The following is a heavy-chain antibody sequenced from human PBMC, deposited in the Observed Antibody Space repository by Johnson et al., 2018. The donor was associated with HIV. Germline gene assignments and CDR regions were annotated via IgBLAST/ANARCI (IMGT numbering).Heavy chain of an antibody. J-gene: IGHJ3*02. CDR2: IYSGGST. V-gene: IGHV3-66*01. CDR1: GFTVSSNY. D-gene: IGHD1-26*01. Sequence: VQLVESGGGLVQPGGSLRLSCAASGFTVSSNYMSWVRQAPGKGLEWVSVIYSGGSTYYADSVKGRLTISRDNSKNTLYLQMNSLRAEGTAVYYCARDLSEGELGHAFDIWGQGTMVTVSS. CDR3: ARDLSEGELGHAFDI.